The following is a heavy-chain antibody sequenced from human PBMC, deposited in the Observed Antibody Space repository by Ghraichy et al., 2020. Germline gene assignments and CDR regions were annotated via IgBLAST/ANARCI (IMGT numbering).Heavy chain of an antibody. J-gene: IGHJ6*02. V-gene: IGHV1-8*01. CDR3: ARGGDLYYYGSDV. CDR2: MNPNSGNT. Sequence: ASVKVSCKTAGAHFSSSVTNWVRVGPRQRQKKMGWMNPNSGNTGYAQKFQGRVTMTRNTSISTAYMELSSLRSEDTAVYYCARGGDLYYYGSDVWGPGTTVTISS. CDR1: GAHFSSSV. D-gene: IGHD2-21*02.